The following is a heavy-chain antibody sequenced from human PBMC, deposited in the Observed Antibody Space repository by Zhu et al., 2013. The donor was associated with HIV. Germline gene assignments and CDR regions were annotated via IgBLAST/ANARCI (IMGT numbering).Heavy chain of an antibody. D-gene: IGHD3-16*01. CDR3: ARDVQRLGVIDY. J-gene: IGHJ4*02. CDR2: INPYSGDT. V-gene: IGHV1-2*02. Sequence: QVQLVRSGAEVKKPGASVKVSCKTSGYTFIDYYMHWVRQAPGQGLEWMGWINPYSGDTNFAQKFQGRVTMTRDTSISTAYMELSRLRSDDTAVYHCARDVQRLGVIDYWGQGTLVTVSS. CDR1: GYTFIDYY.